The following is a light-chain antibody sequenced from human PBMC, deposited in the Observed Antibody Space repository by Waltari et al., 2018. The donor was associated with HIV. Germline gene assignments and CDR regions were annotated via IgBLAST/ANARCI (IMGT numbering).Light chain of an antibody. CDR3: QSYDNENPVL. V-gene: IGLV6-57*01. CDR1: SGSIANNY. J-gene: IGLJ2*01. CDR2: KDD. Sequence: NFMLTQPHSVSESPGKTVTISCTRRSGSIANNYVQWYQQRPGSSPTTVIDKDDQRPAGVPDRFSGSIDSSSNSASLTISGLRPEDEADYYCQSYDNENPVLFGGGTKLTVL.